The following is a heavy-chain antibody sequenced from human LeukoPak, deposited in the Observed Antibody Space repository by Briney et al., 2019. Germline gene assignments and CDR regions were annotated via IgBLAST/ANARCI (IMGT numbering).Heavy chain of an antibody. Sequence: GGSLRLSCAASGFTFSSYGMHWVRQAPGRGLEWVAVIWYDGGNKYYADSVKGRFTISRDNSKNTLYLQINGLRAEDTAVYYCARDRSTTAVDYWGQGTLVTVSS. D-gene: IGHD4-17*01. J-gene: IGHJ4*02. CDR2: IWYDGGNK. V-gene: IGHV3-33*01. CDR1: GFTFSSYG. CDR3: ARDRSTTAVDY.